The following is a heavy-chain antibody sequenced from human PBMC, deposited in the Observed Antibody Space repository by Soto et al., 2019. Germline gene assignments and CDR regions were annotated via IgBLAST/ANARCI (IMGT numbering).Heavy chain of an antibody. D-gene: IGHD3-9*01. V-gene: IGHV3-23*04. J-gene: IGHJ4*02. Sequence: EVQLVESGGGFVQPGESLRLSCAASGFTFSLSAMSWVRQAPGRGLEWVSSISGGGSSTDYAESVKGRFTISRDNSKNTVNLQMNSLRAEDTAVYYCAKGPEYDIWTGCDFWGQGALVTVSS. CDR2: ISGGGSST. CDR3: AKGPEYDIWTGCDF. CDR1: GFTFSLSA.